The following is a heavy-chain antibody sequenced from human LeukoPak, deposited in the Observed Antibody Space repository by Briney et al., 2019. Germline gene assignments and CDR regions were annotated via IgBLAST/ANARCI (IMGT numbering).Heavy chain of an antibody. CDR3: AKSKDGNIAASFDP. D-gene: IGHD6-13*01. V-gene: IGHV3-23*01. Sequence: GGSLRLSCAASGFTFSNYAMSWVRQAPGKGLEWVSAITTNGRSTYYADSVKGRFTISRDNSKNTLYLQMNSLRAEDTAVYYCAKSKDGNIAASFDPWGQGTLVTVSS. CDR2: ITTNGRST. J-gene: IGHJ5*02. CDR1: GFTFSNYA.